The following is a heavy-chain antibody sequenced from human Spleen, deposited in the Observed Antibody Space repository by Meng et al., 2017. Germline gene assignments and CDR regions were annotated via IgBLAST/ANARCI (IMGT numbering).Heavy chain of an antibody. Sequence: GESLKISCAASGFTFSSYEMNWVRQAPGKGLEWVSYISSSGSTIYYADSVKGRFTISRDNAKNSLYLQMNSLRAEDTAVYYCARGGDIVVVVAATPGWVDYWGQGNLVNGAS. J-gene: IGHJ4*01. CDR1: GFTFSSYE. D-gene: IGHD2-15*01. CDR2: ISSSGSTI. V-gene: IGHV3-48*03. CDR3: ARGGDIVVVVAATPGWVDY.